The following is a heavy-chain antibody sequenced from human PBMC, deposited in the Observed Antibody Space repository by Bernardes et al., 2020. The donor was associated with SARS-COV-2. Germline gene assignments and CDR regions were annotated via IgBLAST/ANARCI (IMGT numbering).Heavy chain of an antibody. V-gene: IGHV3-33*01. J-gene: IGHJ6*02. CDR3: AREGLALQLSGMDV. CDR1: GFTFSSYG. CDR2: IWYDGSNK. Sequence: GGSLRLSCAASGFTFSSYGMHWVRQAPGKGLEWVAVIWYDGSNKYYADSVKGRFTISRDNSKNTLYLQMNSLRAEDTAVYYCAREGLALQLSGMDVWGQGTTVTVSS. D-gene: IGHD6-19*01.